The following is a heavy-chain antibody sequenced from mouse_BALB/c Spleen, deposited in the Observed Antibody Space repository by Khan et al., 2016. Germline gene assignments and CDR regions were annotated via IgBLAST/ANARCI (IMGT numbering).Heavy chain of an antibody. Sequence: EVKLLESGPGLVKPSQSLSLTCTVTGYSITSGYGWNWIRQFPGNKLEWMGYISYSGSTNYNPSLKSRISITRDTSKNQFFLQLNSVTTEDTATXYSARTARINYWGQGTTLTVSS. D-gene: IGHD1-2*01. V-gene: IGHV3-2*02. CDR1: GYSITSGYG. CDR3: ARTARINY. CDR2: ISYSGST. J-gene: IGHJ2*01.